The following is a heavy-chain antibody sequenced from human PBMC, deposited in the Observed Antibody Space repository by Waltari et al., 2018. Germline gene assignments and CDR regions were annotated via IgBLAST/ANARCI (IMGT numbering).Heavy chain of an antibody. CDR3: AKDLSSKEGLFSMDV. J-gene: IGHJ6*01. CDR1: GPSFSSYA. V-gene: IGHV3-23*02. D-gene: IGHD3-9*01. Sequence: QLWESGGDSVQPGGSLRLSCVGSGPSFSSYAVGWVRQAPGKGVEWVADINGVGGDKDDGDFVEGRFTISRDQSKDTVFLQMDSLRVEDTAVYYCAKDLSSKEGLFSMDVWGQGTTVTVSS. CDR2: INGVGGDK.